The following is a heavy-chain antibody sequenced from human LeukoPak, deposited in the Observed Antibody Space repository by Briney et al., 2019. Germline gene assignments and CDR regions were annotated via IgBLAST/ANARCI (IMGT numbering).Heavy chain of an antibody. Sequence: SETLSLTCTVSGGSISSSSYYWGWIRQPPGKGLEWIGSIYYSGSTYYNPSLKSRVTISVDTSKSQFSLKLSSVTAADTAVYYCARGISIAAAGGDAFDIWGQGTMVTVSS. D-gene: IGHD6-13*01. CDR3: ARGISIAAAGGDAFDI. V-gene: IGHV4-39*01. J-gene: IGHJ3*02. CDR2: IYYSGST. CDR1: GGSISSSSYY.